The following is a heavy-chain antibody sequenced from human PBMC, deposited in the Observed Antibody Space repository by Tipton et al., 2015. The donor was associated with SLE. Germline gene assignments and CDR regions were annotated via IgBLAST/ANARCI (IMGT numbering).Heavy chain of an antibody. V-gene: IGHV3-30-3*01. J-gene: IGHJ4*02. CDR3: ARGIPLPYLAVTGSDY. D-gene: IGHD3-9*01. CDR1: GFTFSSHA. CDR2: ISFEGNNK. Sequence: SLRLSCAASGFTFSSHAMHWVRQAPGKGLEWVAVISFEGNNKFYADSLKGRFTISRDNAKNSLYLQMNSLRAEDTAVYYCARGIPLPYLAVTGSDYWGQGTLVTVSS.